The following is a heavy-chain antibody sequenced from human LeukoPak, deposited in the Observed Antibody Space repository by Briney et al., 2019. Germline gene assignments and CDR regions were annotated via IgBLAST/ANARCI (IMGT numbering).Heavy chain of an antibody. CDR2: IRGKANGYAT. V-gene: IGHV3-73*01. D-gene: IGHD2-8*01. CDR1: GFTFSGSA. Sequence: GGSPRLSCAASGFTFSGSAMHWVRQASGKWLEWVGSIRGKANGYATAYAASVKGRFTISRDDSKNTAYLQMYSLQTEDTAVYYCASPYCGDGACYPGYWGQGALVIVSS. CDR3: ASPYCGDGACYPGY. J-gene: IGHJ4*02.